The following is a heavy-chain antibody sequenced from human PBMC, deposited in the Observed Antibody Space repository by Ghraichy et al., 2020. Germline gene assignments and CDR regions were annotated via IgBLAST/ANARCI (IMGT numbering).Heavy chain of an antibody. V-gene: IGHV3-21*01. D-gene: IGHD2-15*01. CDR2: ISSTGTYI. J-gene: IGHJ6*02. Sequence: GGSLRLSCAASGFTFSSYSMNWVRQAPGKGLEWVSSISSTGTYIYYADSVKGRFTISRDNAKDSLHLQMSSLRAEDTAVYYCARDLGYCSGDSCYPTMDGVDVWGQGTTVTVSS. CDR3: ARDLGYCSGDSCYPTMDGVDV. CDR1: GFTFSSYS.